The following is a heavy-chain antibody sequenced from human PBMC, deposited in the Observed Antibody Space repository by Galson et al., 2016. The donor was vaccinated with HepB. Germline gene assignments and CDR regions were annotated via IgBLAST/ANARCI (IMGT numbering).Heavy chain of an antibody. V-gene: IGHV4-34*01. CDR3: ARALKFQKRSVVVPPARIREGWFDP. CDR1: GGSFSGYY. J-gene: IGHJ5*02. D-gene: IGHD2-15*01. Sequence: SETLSLTCAVYGGSFSGYYWSWIRQPPGKGLEWIGEINHSGSTNYNLSFKSRVTMSVDTSRNQFSLTLISLTAADTAVYYCARALKFQKRSVVVPPARIREGWFDPWGQGTLVTVSS. CDR2: INHSGST.